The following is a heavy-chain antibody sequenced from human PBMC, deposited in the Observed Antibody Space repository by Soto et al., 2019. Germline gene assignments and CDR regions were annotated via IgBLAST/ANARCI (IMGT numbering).Heavy chain of an antibody. CDR1: RVAFNNFI. J-gene: IGHJ6*02. CDR3: AKVRYSSPMGYYYGMDV. Sequence: SVKVSCKACRVAFNNFIVTWVRQAPGLGLEWVGGIIPVFGTANYAQKFQGRVTITADESTSTSYMEVNNLRSEDTAVYYCAKVRYSSPMGYYYGMDVWGQGTTVTVSS. D-gene: IGHD2-2*01. CDR2: IIPVFGTA. V-gene: IGHV1-69*13.